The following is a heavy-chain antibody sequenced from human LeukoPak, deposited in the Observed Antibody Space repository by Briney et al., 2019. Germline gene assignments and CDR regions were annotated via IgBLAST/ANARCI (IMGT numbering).Heavy chain of an antibody. Sequence: GGSLRLSCAASGFTFNDYYMSWIRQAPGKGLEWLSYINIGGTNTHYADSVKGRFTISRDNAKKSLYLEMNNLRAEDTAVYYCATDGAGFDNWGQGVLVTVSS. CDR3: ATDGAGFDN. J-gene: IGHJ5*02. CDR2: INIGGTNT. V-gene: IGHV3-11*01. CDR1: GFTFNDYY.